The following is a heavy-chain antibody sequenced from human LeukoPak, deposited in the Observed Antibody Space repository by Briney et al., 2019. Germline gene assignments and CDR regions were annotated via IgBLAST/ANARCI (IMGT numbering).Heavy chain of an antibody. Sequence: SETLSLTCTVSGGSISSYYWSWIRQPPGKGLEWIGYIYYSGSTKYNPSLKRRVIISVDTSKNQFSLKLSSVTAADTAVYYCARARYGSSAVDYWGQGTLVTVSS. CDR3: ARARYGSSAVDY. D-gene: IGHD6-19*01. CDR1: GGSISSYY. CDR2: IYYSGST. V-gene: IGHV4-59*01. J-gene: IGHJ4*02.